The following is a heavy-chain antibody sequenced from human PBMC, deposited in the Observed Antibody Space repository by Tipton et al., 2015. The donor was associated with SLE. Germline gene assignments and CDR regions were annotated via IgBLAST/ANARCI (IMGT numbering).Heavy chain of an antibody. D-gene: IGHD2-21*01. CDR1: GGSISSHY. CDR3: ASAQNSNDAFDI. V-gene: IGHV4-59*11. Sequence: TLSLTCTVSGGSISSHYWSWIRQPPGKGLEWIGYIYYSGSTYYNPSLKSRVTISVDTSKNQFSLKLSSVTAADTAVYYCASAQNSNDAFDIWGQGTMVTVSS. CDR2: IYYSGST. J-gene: IGHJ3*02.